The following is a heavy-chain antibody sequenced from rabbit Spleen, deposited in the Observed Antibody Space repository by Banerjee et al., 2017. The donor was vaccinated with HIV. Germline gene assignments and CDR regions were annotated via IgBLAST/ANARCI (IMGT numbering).Heavy chain of an antibody. CDR2: TGTGSSSDFT. CDR1: GFSFSSGYY. V-gene: IGHV1S40*01. CDR3: ARDTGSSFSSYGMDL. Sequence: QQVVESGGGLVKPGTSLTLTCKASGFSFSSGYYMSWVRQAPGKGLEWIGCTGTGSSSDFTYSATWAKGRFTISKTSSTTVTLQMTSLTVADTATYFCARDTGSSFSSYGMDLWGPGTLVTVS. D-gene: IGHD8-1*01. J-gene: IGHJ6*01.